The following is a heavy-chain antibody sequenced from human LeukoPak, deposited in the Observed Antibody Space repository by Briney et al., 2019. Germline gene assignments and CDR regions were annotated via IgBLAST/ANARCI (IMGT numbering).Heavy chain of an antibody. Sequence: SETLSLTCTVSGGSISSYYWSWIRQPPGKGLEWIGYIYYSGSTNYNPSFKSRVTISVDTSKNQFSLKLSSVTAADTAVYYCARDRGSSEVYYYYYGMDVWGQGTTVTVSS. CDR2: IYYSGST. V-gene: IGHV4-59*01. D-gene: IGHD6-6*01. J-gene: IGHJ6*02. CDR1: GGSISSYY. CDR3: ARDRGSSEVYYYYYGMDV.